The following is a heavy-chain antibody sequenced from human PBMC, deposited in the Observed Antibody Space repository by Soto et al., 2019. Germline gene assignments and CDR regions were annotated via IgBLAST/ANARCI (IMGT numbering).Heavy chain of an antibody. D-gene: IGHD2-2*02. CDR3: ARLNVCSSTSCYNLDYGMDV. CDR1: GVSISSSSYH. J-gene: IGHJ6*02. CDR2: IYYSGST. V-gene: IGHV4-39*01. Sequence: SETLSLTCTVSGVSISSSSYHWGWIRQPPGKGLEWIGSIYYSGSTYYNPSLKSRVTISVDTSKNQFSLKLSSVTAADTAVYYCARLNVCSSTSCYNLDYGMDVWGQGTTVTVSS.